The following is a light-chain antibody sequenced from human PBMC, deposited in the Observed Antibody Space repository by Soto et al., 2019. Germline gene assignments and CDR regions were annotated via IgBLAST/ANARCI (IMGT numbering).Light chain of an antibody. CDR2: DAS. CDR3: QQYNSYPLT. V-gene: IGKV1D-16*01. CDR1: QAIGSW. Sequence: DIQMTQSPSSLSASVGDRVTITCRASQAIGSWLAWYQQKPGKAPTSLIYDASNLQTEVPSRFSGSGSGTDFTLTISGLQPEDSATYYCQQYNSYPLTCGGGTMVEIK. J-gene: IGKJ4*01.